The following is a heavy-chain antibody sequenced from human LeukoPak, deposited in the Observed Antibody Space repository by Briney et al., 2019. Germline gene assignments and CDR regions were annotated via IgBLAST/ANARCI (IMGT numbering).Heavy chain of an antibody. V-gene: IGHV3-15*01. CDR1: GFTFNDAW. J-gene: IGHJ5*02. Sequence: GGSLRLSCAAPGFTFNDAWMSWVRQTPGKGLEWVGRIQSKTDGGAPDYAAPVKGRFTFSRDDSTNTLYLQMNSLKTEDTALYYCTTDRGALTSWGQGTLVTVSS. D-gene: IGHD3-10*01. CDR2: IQSKTDGGAP. CDR3: TTDRGALTS.